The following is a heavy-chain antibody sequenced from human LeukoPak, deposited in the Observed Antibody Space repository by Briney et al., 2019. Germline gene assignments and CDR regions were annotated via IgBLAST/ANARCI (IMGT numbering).Heavy chain of an antibody. V-gene: IGHV4-59*12. CDR3: TRDREHGTQDS. Sequence: LRLSCAASGFTFSDYYMSWIRQAPGKGLEWIGSIYYRGNTFYNPSLRNRVSISIDTSKGRFSLNLNSVTAADTAVYFCTRDREHGTQDSWGQGTLVTVS. CDR2: IYYRGNT. J-gene: IGHJ4*02. CDR1: GFTFSDYY. D-gene: IGHD1-26*01.